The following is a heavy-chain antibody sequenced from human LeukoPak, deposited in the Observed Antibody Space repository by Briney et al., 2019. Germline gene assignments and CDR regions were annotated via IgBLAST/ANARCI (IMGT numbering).Heavy chain of an antibody. V-gene: IGHV3-23*01. Sequence: GGSLRLSCAASGFIFSSYAMNWVRQAPGKGLEWVSSISGSGGNTYYTDSVKGRSTISRDNSKNTLYLEMNNLRAEDTALYYCAKDRYNNKWNYFDNWGQGTLVTVSS. D-gene: IGHD3-16*02. CDR1: GFIFSSYA. CDR3: AKDRYNNKWNYFDN. J-gene: IGHJ4*02. CDR2: ISGSGGNT.